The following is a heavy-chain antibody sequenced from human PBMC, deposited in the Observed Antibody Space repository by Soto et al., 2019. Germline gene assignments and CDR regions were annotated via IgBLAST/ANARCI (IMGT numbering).Heavy chain of an antibody. Sequence: QVQLVQSGAEVKKPGASVKVSCKASGYTFASYAISWMRQAPGQGLEWMGWISAYNGNTNHAQKPQGRVTMTTYTSTSPASMELRSLRSDDTAVYYCARYPPPPDYWGQGTLVTVAS. CDR2: ISAYNGNT. CDR1: GYTFASYA. V-gene: IGHV1-18*01. J-gene: IGHJ4*02. CDR3: ARYPPPPDY.